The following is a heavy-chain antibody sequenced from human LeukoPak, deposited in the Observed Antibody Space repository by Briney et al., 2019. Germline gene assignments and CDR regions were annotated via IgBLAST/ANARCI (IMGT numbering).Heavy chain of an antibody. J-gene: IGHJ4*02. Sequence: PGGSLRLSCAASGFTFSSYWMHWVRQAPGKGLVWVSRINSDGSSTSYADSVKGRFTISRDNAKNTLYPQMNSLRAEDTAVYYCAREGYSYGFDYWGQGTLVTVSS. CDR2: INSDGSST. V-gene: IGHV3-74*01. D-gene: IGHD5-18*01. CDR3: AREGYSYGFDY. CDR1: GFTFSSYW.